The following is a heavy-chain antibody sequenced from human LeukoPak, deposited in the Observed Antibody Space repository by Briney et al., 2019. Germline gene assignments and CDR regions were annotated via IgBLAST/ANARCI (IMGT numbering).Heavy chain of an antibody. CDR1: GFTFSSYA. D-gene: IGHD4-17*01. CDR2: ISGSGGST. V-gene: IGHV3-23*01. Sequence: GSLRLSCAASGFTFSSYAMSWVRQAPGKGLEWVPAISGSGGSTYYADSVKGRFTVSRDNSKNTLYLQMNSLRAEDTAVYYCAKELYGDHVGWFDPWGQGTLVTVSS. CDR3: AKELYGDHVGWFDP. J-gene: IGHJ5*02.